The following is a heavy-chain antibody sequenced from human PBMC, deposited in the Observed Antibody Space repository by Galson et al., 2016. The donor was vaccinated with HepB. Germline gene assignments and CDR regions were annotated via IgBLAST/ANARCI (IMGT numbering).Heavy chain of an antibody. Sequence: SLRLSCAASGFTFSTYSMNWVRQAPGKGLEWVSYISSSSGRIYYADSVKGRFIISIDNARNSLYLQMNSLRDEDTAVYYFARDSGWSFEYWGQGTLVTVSS. CDR2: ISSSSGRI. CDR1: GFTFSTYS. J-gene: IGHJ4*02. D-gene: IGHD6-19*01. CDR3: ARDSGWSFEY. V-gene: IGHV3-48*02.